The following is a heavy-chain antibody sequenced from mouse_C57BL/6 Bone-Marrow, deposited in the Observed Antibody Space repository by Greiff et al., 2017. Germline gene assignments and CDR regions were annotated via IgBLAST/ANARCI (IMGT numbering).Heavy chain of an antibody. Sequence: VHLVESGPGLVAPSQSLSITCTVSGFSLTSYAISWVRQPPGKGLEWLGVIWTGGGTNYNSALKSRLSISKDNSKSQVFLKMNSLQTDDTARYYCARKGLWGRNWYFDVWGTGTTVTVSS. V-gene: IGHV2-9-1*01. CDR3: ARKGLWGRNWYFDV. CDR1: GFSLTSYA. J-gene: IGHJ1*03. CDR2: IWTGGGT. D-gene: IGHD3-1*01.